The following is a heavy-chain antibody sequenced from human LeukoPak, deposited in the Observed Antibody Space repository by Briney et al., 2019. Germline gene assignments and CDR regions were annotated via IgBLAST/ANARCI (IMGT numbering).Heavy chain of an antibody. CDR1: GGSFSGYY. CDR3: ARGPADLVVVVAARLLDY. D-gene: IGHD2-15*01. CDR2: INHSGST. J-gene: IGHJ4*02. V-gene: IGHV4-34*01. Sequence: ASETLSLTCAVYGGSFSGYYWSWIRQPPGKGLEWIGEINHSGSTNYNPSLKSRVTISVDTSKNQFSLKLSSVTAADTAVYYCARGPADLVVVVAARLLDYWGQGTLVTVSS.